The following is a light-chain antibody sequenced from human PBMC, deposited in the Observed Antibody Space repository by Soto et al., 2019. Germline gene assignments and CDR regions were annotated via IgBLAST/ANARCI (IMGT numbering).Light chain of an antibody. Sequence: QSVLTQPASVSGSPGQSITISCTGTSSDVGGYNYVSWYQQHPGKAPKLMVYDVTNRPSGVSTRFSGSKSGNTASLTISGLQAEDEADYYCSSYTASSTYVVFGGGTQLTVL. CDR3: SSYTASSTYVV. CDR2: DVT. V-gene: IGLV2-14*01. CDR1: SSDVGGYNY. J-gene: IGLJ2*01.